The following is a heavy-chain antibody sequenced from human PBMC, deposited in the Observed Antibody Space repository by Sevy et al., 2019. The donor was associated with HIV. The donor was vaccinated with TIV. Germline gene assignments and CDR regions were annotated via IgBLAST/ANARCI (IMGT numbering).Heavy chain of an antibody. CDR1: GYTLTELS. CDR3: ATDIVFIVGATSDY. Sequence: ASVKVSCKVSGYTLTELSMHWVRQAPGKGLEWMGGFDPEDGETIYAQKSQGRVTMTEDTSTDTAYMELSSLRSEDTAVYYCATDIVFIVGATSDYWGQGTLVTVSS. J-gene: IGHJ4*02. V-gene: IGHV1-24*01. D-gene: IGHD1-26*01. CDR2: FDPEDGET.